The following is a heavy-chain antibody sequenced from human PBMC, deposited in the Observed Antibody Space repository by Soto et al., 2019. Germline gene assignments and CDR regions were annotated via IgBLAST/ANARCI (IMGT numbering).Heavy chain of an antibody. CDR2: IYYSGST. D-gene: IGHD3-3*01. V-gene: IGHV4-31*01. CDR1: GGSISSGSYY. CDR3: ARGGEITIFGVVIYPYYYYGMDV. J-gene: IGHJ6*02. Sequence: SETLSLTCTVSGGSISSGSYYWSWIRQHPGKGLEWIGYIYYSGSTFYNPSLKSLVTISVDTSKNQFSLKLSSVTAADTAVYYRARGGEITIFGVVIYPYYYYGMDVWGQGTTVTVSS.